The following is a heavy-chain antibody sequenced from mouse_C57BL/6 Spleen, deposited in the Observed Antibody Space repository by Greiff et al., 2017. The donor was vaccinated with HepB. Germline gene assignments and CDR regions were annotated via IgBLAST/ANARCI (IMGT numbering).Heavy chain of an antibody. CDR2: ISSGSSTI. CDR3: ARPPYYSNHYFDY. CDR1: GFTFSDYG. Sequence: EVHLVESGGGLVKPGGSLKLSCAASGFTFSDYGMHWVRQAPEKGLEWVAYISSGSSTIYYADTVKGRFTISRDNAKNTLFLQMTSLRSEDTAMYYCARPPYYSNHYFDYWGQSTTLTVSS. D-gene: IGHD2-5*01. J-gene: IGHJ2*01. V-gene: IGHV5-17*01.